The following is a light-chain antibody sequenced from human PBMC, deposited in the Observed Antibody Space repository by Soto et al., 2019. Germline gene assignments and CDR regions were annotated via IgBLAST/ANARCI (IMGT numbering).Light chain of an antibody. Sequence: PGERATLSCRASPSVSNSLAWYQHKPGQAPRLLIYDASNRATGVPTRFSGSGSGTDFTLTISSLEPEDFAVYYCQQYGSSPPLTFGGGTKVEIK. V-gene: IGKV3-11*01. J-gene: IGKJ4*01. CDR1: PSVSNS. CDR2: DAS. CDR3: QQYGSSPPLT.